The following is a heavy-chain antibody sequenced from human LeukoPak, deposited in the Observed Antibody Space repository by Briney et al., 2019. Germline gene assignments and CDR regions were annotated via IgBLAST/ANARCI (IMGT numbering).Heavy chain of an antibody. CDR3: AKGRNVLPSSHFDY. J-gene: IGHJ4*02. CDR2: ISGSGGST. Sequence: PGGSLRLSCAASRFTFSDYAMSWVRQAPGKGLEWVSAISGSGGSTYYADSVKGRFTISRDNSKNTLYLQMNSLRAEDTAVYYCAKGRNVLPSSHFDYWGQGTLVTVSS. V-gene: IGHV3-23*01. CDR1: RFTFSDYA.